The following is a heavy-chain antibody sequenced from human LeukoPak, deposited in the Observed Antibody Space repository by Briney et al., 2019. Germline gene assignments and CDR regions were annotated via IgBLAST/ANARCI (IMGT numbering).Heavy chain of an antibody. CDR3: ARDQGVPFGGVIAPLAY. J-gene: IGHJ4*02. CDR1: GGSISSYY. V-gene: IGHV4-59*01. D-gene: IGHD3-16*02. CDR2: IYYSGST. Sequence: SETLSLTCTVSGGSISSYYWSWIRQPPGKGLEWIGYIYYSGSTTYNPSLKTRVTISVDTSKNQFSLKLSSVTAADTAVYYCARDQGVPFGGVIAPLAYWGQGTLVTVSS.